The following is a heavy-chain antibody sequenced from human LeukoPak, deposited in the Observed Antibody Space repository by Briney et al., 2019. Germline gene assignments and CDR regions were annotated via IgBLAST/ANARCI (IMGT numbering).Heavy chain of an antibody. V-gene: IGHV3-23*01. CDR1: GFGISNSA. Sequence: GGSLRLSCAASGFGISNSAMSWVRQAPGKGLEWVSLIVASSGSTFYADSVKGRFTISRDSSKNTLYLQMNSLRAEDMAVYYCAKGAYDYIEMGYFDYWGQGTLVTVSS. D-gene: IGHD5-12*01. CDR3: AKGAYDYIEMGYFDY. CDR2: IVASSGST. J-gene: IGHJ4*02.